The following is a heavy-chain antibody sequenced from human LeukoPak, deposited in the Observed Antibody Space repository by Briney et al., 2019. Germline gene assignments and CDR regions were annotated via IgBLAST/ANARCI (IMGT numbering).Heavy chain of an antibody. V-gene: IGHV4-39*01. J-gene: IGHJ3*02. D-gene: IGHD3-10*01. CDR1: GGSISSSSYY. CDR2: IYYSGST. Sequence: PSETLSLTCTVSGGSISSSSYYCGWIRQPPGKGLEWIGSIYYSGSTYYNPSLKSRVTISVDTSKNQFSLKVCSVTAADTAVYYCARRELLSTPDAFDIWGQGTMVTVSS. CDR3: ARRELLSTPDAFDI.